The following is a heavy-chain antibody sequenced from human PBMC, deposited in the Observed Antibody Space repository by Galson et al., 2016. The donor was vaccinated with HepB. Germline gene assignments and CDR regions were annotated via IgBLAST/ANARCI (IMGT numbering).Heavy chain of an antibody. J-gene: IGHJ4*02. D-gene: IGHD3-16*01. CDR3: ARAAGGVMGSYYFDY. V-gene: IGHV3-23*01. CDR2: ITGGAGTT. Sequence: SLRLSCAASGFTFSWLGMHWVRQAPGKGLEWVSTITGGAGTTFYADSVKGRFSISRDNSKNTLHLQITGLRAEDTAVYYCARAAGGVMGSYYFDYWGQGTLVTVSS. CDR1: GFTFSWLG.